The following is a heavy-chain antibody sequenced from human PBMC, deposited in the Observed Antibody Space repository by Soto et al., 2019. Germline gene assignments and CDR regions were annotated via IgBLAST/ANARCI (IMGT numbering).Heavy chain of an antibody. CDR3: ARDYYDSSGLSIRFDY. J-gene: IGHJ4*02. CDR1: GGTFSSYA. V-gene: IGHV1-69*13. CDR2: IIPIFGTA. D-gene: IGHD3-22*01. Sequence: SVKVSCKASGGTFSSYAISWVRQAPGQGLEWMGGIIPIFGTANYAQKFQGRVTITADESTSTAYMELSSLRSEDTAVYYCARDYYDSSGLSIRFDYWGQGILVTVSS.